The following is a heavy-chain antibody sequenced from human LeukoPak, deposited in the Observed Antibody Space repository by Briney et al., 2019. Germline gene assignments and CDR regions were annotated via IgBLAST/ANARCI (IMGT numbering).Heavy chain of an antibody. V-gene: IGHV3-30*02. D-gene: IGHD3/OR15-3a*01. J-gene: IGHJ4*02. CDR2: IRSDGSSN. CDR1: GFTFSSHG. CDR3: VRDRDWGFDY. Sequence: PGGSLRLSCAASGFTFSSHGMHWVRQAPGKGLEWVTFIRSDGSSNYYGDSVKGRFTLSRDNSKNTLSLQMSSLRAEDTAVYYCVRDRDWGFDYWGQGTLVTVSS.